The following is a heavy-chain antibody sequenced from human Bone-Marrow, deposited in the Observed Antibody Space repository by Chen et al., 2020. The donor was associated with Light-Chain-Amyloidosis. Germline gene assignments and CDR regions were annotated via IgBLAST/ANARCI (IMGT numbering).Heavy chain of an antibody. J-gene: IGHJ4*02. Sequence: DVQLLESGGGLVQPGGSLRLSCAASGFTFRTSWMHWVRQAPGKGLVWVSRINPAGTRVYYADSVRGRFTISRDDAKSTVYLQMNSLRAEDTAVYYCSREFTGYDDYWGQGTLVTVSS. CDR1: GFTFRTSW. V-gene: IGHV3-74*01. CDR2: INPAGTRV. CDR3: SREFTGYDDY. D-gene: IGHD5-12*01.